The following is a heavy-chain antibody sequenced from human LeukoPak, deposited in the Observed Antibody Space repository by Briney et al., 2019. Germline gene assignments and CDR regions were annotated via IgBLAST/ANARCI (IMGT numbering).Heavy chain of an antibody. CDR3: AKGSYGDYASHFDY. J-gene: IGHJ4*02. CDR1: GFTFSSYG. V-gene: IGHV3-30*18. Sequence: PGGSLRLSCAASGFTFSSYGMHWVRQAPGKGLEWVAVISYDGSNKYYADSVKGRFTISRDNSKNTLYLQMNSLRAEDTAVYYCAKGSYGDYASHFDYWGQGTLVTVSS. D-gene: IGHD4-17*01. CDR2: ISYDGSNK.